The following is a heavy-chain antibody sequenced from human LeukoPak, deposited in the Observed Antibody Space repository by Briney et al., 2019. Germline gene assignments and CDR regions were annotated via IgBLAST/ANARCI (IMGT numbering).Heavy chain of an antibody. CDR1: GGSISSSSYY. J-gene: IGHJ6*03. CDR3: AVRGSGTTTRGYFYMDV. CDR2: IYYSGST. D-gene: IGHD1-1*01. Sequence: SETLSLTCTVSGGSISSSSYYWGWIRQPPGKGLEWIGSIYYSGSTYYNPSLKSRVTISVDTSKNQFSLKLSSVTAADTAVYYCAVRGSGTTTRGYFYMDVWDKGTTVTISS. V-gene: IGHV4-39*07.